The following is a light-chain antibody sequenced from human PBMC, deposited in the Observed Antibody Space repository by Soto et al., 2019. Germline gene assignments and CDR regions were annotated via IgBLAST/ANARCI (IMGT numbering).Light chain of an antibody. Sequence: QTALTQPASVSGSPGQSITISCIGTSSDIGAYNYVSWYQQYPDKAPKLMIYDVSDRPSGVSNRFSGSKSGNTASLTISGLQAEDEADYYCSSYTSISTLIFGGGTKLTVL. CDR2: DVS. CDR1: SSDIGAYNY. V-gene: IGLV2-14*01. CDR3: SSYTSISTLI. J-gene: IGLJ2*01.